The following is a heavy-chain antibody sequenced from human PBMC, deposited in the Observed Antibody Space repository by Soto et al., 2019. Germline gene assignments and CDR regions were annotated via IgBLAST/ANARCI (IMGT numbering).Heavy chain of an antibody. CDR2: IRGSGVNT. J-gene: IGHJ4*02. CDR3: TKGRYSGAYYPGY. CDR1: EFTFSSHP. Sequence: GGLLRLPCEASEFTFSSHPTNRARQPPGKGLEWFSAIRGSGVNTYYADSVQGRFTISRDKSKNTLYLQMSSLKAEDTAVYYCTKGRYSGAYYPGYWGQGALVTVSS. V-gene: IGHV3-23*01. D-gene: IGHD4-4*01.